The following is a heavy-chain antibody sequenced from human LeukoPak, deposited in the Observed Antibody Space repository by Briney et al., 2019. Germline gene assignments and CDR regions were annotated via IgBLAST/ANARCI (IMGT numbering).Heavy chain of an antibody. J-gene: IGHJ4*02. CDR2: INHSGST. CDR3: ASLDSSYYYDSSGYYYQPGY. V-gene: IGHV4-34*01. CDR1: GGSFSGYY. Sequence: SETLSLTCAVYGGSFSGYYWSWIRQPPGKGLEWIGEINHSGSTNYNPSLKSRVTISVDTSKNRFSLKLSSVTAADTAVYYCASLDSSYYYDSSGYYYQPGYWGQGTLVTVSS. D-gene: IGHD3-22*01.